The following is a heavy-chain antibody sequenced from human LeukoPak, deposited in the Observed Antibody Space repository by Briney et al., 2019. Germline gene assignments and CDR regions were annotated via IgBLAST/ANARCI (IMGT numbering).Heavy chain of an antibody. CDR2: IYYSGST. CDR1: GGSISSGDYY. D-gene: IGHD2-21*01. J-gene: IGHJ4*02. V-gene: IGHV4-30-4*02. Sequence: PSETLSLTCTVSGGSISSGDYYWSWIHQPPGKGLEWIGYIYYSGSTYYNPSLKSRVTISVDTSKNQFSLKLSSVTAADTAVYYCARERAYCGGDCYSSTPIDYWGQGTLVTVSS. CDR3: ARERAYCGGDCYSSTPIDY.